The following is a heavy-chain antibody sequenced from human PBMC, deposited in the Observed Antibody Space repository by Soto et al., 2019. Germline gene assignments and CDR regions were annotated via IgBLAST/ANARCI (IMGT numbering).Heavy chain of an antibody. CDR2: IIPIFGTA. CDR3: ARSRYDYVWGSYRYYYGMDV. J-gene: IGHJ6*02. CDR1: GGTFSSYA. D-gene: IGHD3-16*02. V-gene: IGHV1-69*13. Sequence: ASVKVSCTASGGTFSSYAISWVRQAPGQGLEWMGGIIPIFGTANYAQKFQGRVTITADESTSTAYMELSSLRSEDTAVYYCARSRYDYVWGSYRYYYGMDVWGQGTTVAVSS.